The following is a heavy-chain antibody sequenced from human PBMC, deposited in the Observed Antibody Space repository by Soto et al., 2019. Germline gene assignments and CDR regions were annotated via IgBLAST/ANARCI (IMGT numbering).Heavy chain of an antibody. V-gene: IGHV4-31*03. CDR3: ARWPIPNYDFWSGYYYYYGMDV. J-gene: IGHJ6*02. D-gene: IGHD3-3*01. CDR1: GGSISSGGYY. CDR2: IYYSGST. Sequence: QVQLQESGPGLVKPSQTLSLTCTVSGGSISSGGYYWSWIRQHPGKGLEWIGYIYYSGSTYYNPSLKSRVTISVDTSKNQCSLKLSSVTAADTAVYYCARWPIPNYDFWSGYYYYYGMDVWGQGTTVTVSS.